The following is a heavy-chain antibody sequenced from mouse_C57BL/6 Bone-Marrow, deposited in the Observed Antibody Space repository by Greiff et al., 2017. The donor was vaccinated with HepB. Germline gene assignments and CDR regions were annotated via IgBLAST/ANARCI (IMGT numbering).Heavy chain of an antibody. V-gene: IGHV1-81*01. CDR1: GYTFTSYG. CDR3: ARGTTGAY. J-gene: IGHJ3*01. D-gene: IGHD2-14*01. CDR2: IYPRSGNT. Sequence: LEESGAELARPGASVKLSCKASGYTFTSYGISWVKQRTGQGLEWIGEIYPRSGNTYYNEKFKGKATLTADKSSSTAYMELRSLTSEDSAVYFCARGTTGAYWGQGTLVTVSA.